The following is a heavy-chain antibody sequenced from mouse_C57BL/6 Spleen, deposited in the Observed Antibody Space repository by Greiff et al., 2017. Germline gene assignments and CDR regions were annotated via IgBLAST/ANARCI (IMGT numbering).Heavy chain of an antibody. V-gene: IGHV1-75*01. CDR2: IFPGSGST. CDR1: GYTFTDYY. D-gene: IGHD2-3*01. Sequence: QVQLQQSGPELVKPGASVKISCKASGYTFTDYYINWVKQRPGQGLEWIGWIFPGSGSTYYNEKFKGKATLTVDKSSSTAYMLLSRLTSEDSAVYFCAREEDGYYGFAYWGQGTLVTVSA. CDR3: AREEDGYYGFAY. J-gene: IGHJ3*01.